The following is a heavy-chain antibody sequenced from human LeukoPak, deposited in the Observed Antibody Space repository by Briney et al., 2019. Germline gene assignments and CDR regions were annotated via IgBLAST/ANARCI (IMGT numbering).Heavy chain of an antibody. J-gene: IGHJ3*01. CDR1: GFTFSSNA. Sequence: GGSLRLSCAASGFTFSSNAMSWVRQAPGKGLEWVSAITANGGYTLYADAVKGRFTVSRDNSKNTLYLQINSLRPEDTAMYYCAKDPNGDYIGAFDFWGQGTMVTVSS. CDR3: AKDPNGDYIGAFDF. D-gene: IGHD4-17*01. CDR2: ITANGGYT. V-gene: IGHV3-23*01.